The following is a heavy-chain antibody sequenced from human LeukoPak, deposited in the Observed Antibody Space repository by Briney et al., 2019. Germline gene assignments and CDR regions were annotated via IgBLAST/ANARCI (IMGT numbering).Heavy chain of an antibody. V-gene: IGHV1-2*02. D-gene: IGHD3-16*01. CDR1: GYTFTGYY. Sequence: ASVKVSCKASGYTFTGYYMHWVRQAPGQGLEWMGWINPNSGGTNYAQKFQGRVTMTRDTSISTAYMELSRLRSDDTAVYYCARDPGDYVWGSYFTYAFDIWGKGTTVTISS. CDR2: INPNSGGT. CDR3: ARDPGDYVWGSYFTYAFDI. J-gene: IGHJ3*02.